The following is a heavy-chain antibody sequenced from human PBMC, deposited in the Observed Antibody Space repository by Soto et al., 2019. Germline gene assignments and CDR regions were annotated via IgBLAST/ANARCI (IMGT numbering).Heavy chain of an antibody. CDR3: ARDKRWELRLDQPNGMDV. CDR2: ISSSSTYK. J-gene: IGHJ6*02. CDR1: GFTFSSHS. V-gene: IGHV3-21*01. Sequence: PGGSPRLSCAASGFTFSSHSMNWVRQAPGKGLEWVSSISSSSTYKYYADSVKGRFTIARDNAKNSLYLQMNSLRAEDTAVYYCARDKRWELRLDQPNGMDVWGQGTTVTVFS. D-gene: IGHD1-26*01.